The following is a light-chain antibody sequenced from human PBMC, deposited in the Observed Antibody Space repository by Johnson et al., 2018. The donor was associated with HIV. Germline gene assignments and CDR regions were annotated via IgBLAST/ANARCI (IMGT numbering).Light chain of an antibody. CDR2: ENN. J-gene: IGLJ1*01. V-gene: IGLV1-51*01. CDR3: GAWDSSLSAHYV. CDR1: SSNIGTNY. Sequence: HSVLTQPPSVSAAPGQKVTISCSGSSSNIGTNYVSWYQQLPGTAPKLLIYENNKRPSGIPDRFSASESGTSATLGITGLQTGDEADYYCGAWDSSLSAHYVFG.